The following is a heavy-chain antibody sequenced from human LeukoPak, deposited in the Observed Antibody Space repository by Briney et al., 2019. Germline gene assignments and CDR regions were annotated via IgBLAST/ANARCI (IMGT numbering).Heavy chain of an antibody. V-gene: IGHV4-34*01. CDR2: INHSGST. D-gene: IGHD1-7*01. J-gene: IGHJ4*02. CDR1: GGSFSGYY. Sequence: SETLSLTCAVYGGSFSGYYWSWIRQPPGKGLEWIGEINHSGSTNYNPSLKSRATISVDTSKNQFSLKLSSVTAADTAVYYCARGNYSTDYWGQGTLVTVSS. CDR3: ARGNYSTDY.